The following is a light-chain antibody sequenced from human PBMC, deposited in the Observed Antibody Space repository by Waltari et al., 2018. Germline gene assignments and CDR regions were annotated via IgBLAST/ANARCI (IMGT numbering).Light chain of an antibody. J-gene: IGLJ3*02. CDR1: RSDLGSYHR. Sequence: QSALTPPPSVSGSPGQSVPISCPGTRSDLGSYHRVSLHRPPPGAAPQVLIYEVSNRPSGVPDRFSGSKSGNVASLTISGLQAEDEADYYCSSFTSSNTWVFGGGTKLTVL. V-gene: IGLV2-18*02. CDR3: SSFTSSNTWV. CDR2: EVS.